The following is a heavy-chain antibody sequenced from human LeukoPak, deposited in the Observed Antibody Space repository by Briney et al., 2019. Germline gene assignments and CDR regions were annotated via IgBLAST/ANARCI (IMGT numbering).Heavy chain of an antibody. J-gene: IGHJ4*02. Sequence: PSETLSLTCAVYGGSFSGYYWSWIRQPPGKGLEWIGEINHSGSTNYNPSLKSRVTISVDTSKNQFSLKLSSVTAADTAVYYCAMNYYDSSGYYYFDYWGQGTLVTVSS. V-gene: IGHV4-34*01. CDR1: GGSFSGYY. CDR2: INHSGST. D-gene: IGHD3-22*01. CDR3: AMNYYDSSGYYYFDY.